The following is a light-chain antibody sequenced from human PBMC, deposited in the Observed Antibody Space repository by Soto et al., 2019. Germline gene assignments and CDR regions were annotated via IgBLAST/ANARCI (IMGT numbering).Light chain of an antibody. J-gene: IGKJ4*01. CDR3: QQVAAYPST. CDR2: AAS. Sequence: QLTPSPSSPSASAADRVPITCRASQGKSSFLAWYQQKPGQAPNLLIYAASTLQTGVPSRFSGSGSGTDFTLTIGSLQAEDFAAYYCQQVAAYPSTFGGGTKVDIK. CDR1: QGKSSF. V-gene: IGKV1-9*01.